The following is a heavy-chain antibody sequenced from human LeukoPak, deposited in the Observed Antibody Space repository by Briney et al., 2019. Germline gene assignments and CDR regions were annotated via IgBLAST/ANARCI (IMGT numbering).Heavy chain of an antibody. D-gene: IGHD3-10*01. J-gene: IGHJ4*02. V-gene: IGHV4-39*01. CDR2: IYYSGST. CDR3: ARTRYYYNSRSYGAPYYFDY. Sequence: PSETLSLTCTVSGDSISSYYWGWIRQPPGKGLEWIGSIYYSGSTYYNPSLKSRVTISVDTSKNQFSLKLSSVTAADTAVYYCARTRYYYNSRSYGAPYYFDYWGQGTLVTVSS. CDR1: GDSISSYY.